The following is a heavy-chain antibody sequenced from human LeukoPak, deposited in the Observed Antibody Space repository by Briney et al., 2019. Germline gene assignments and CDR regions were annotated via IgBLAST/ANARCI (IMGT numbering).Heavy chain of an antibody. V-gene: IGHV3-30*18. CDR3: AKDLDRRMTIFGVAKGFDP. CDR2: ISYDGSNK. CDR1: CFTFSSYG. Sequence: PGGSLRLSCAASCFTFSSYGMHWVRKAPGKGLEWVAVISYDGSNKYYANSVKGRFTISRDNSKNTLYLQMNSLRAEDTAVYYCAKDLDRRMTIFGVAKGFDPWGQGTLVTVSS. J-gene: IGHJ5*02. D-gene: IGHD3-3*01.